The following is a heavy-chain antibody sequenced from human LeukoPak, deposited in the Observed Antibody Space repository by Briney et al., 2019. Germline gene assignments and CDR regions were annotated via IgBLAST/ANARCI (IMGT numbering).Heavy chain of an antibody. V-gene: IGHV4-34*01. J-gene: IGHJ5*02. CDR1: GGSFSGFY. CDR2: INHSGST. Sequence: SETLSLTCAVYGGSFSGFYWSWIRQPPGKGLEWIGEINHSGSTNYNPSLKSRVTISVDTSKNQFSLKLSSVTAADTAVYYCARGLGMLGFDPWGQGTLVTVSS. CDR3: ARGLGMLGFDP. D-gene: IGHD2-8*01.